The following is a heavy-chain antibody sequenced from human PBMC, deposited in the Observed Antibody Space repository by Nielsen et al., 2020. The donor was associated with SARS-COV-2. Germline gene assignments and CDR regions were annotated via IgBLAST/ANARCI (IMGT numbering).Heavy chain of an antibody. CDR2: TFYRSKWFN. V-gene: IGHV6-1*01. Sequence: SQTLSLTCAISGDSVSSDSAAWNWIRQPPSRGLEWLGRTFYRSKWFNDYAISVKSRITISPDTSKNQFSLQLNSVTPEDTAVYYCSRSSWNDVRDAFDIWGQGAPVTVSS. CDR3: SRSSWNDVRDAFDI. CDR1: GDSVSSDSAA. D-gene: IGHD1-1*01. J-gene: IGHJ3*02.